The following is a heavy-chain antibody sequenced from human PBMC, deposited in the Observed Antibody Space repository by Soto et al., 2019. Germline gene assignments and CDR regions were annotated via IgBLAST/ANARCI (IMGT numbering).Heavy chain of an antibody. J-gene: IGHJ4*02. Sequence: QLQLQESGPGLVKPAETLSLTCTVFGGSISRSTYYWGWIRQPPGKGLEWIGSIYYSGTTYYNQSLKSSVPISVDTSKNQFSLKLSSVTAADTAVYYCATDLGYGSGSYFDYWGQGPLVTVSS. D-gene: IGHD3-10*01. V-gene: IGHV4-39*01. CDR2: IYYSGTT. CDR1: GGSISRSTYY. CDR3: ATDLGYGSGSYFDY.